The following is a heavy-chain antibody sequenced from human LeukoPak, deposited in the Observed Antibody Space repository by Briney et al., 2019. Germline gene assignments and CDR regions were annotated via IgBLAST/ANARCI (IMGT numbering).Heavy chain of an antibody. CDR2: INWNGGST. Sequence: GGSLILSCAASGFTFDDYGMSWVRQAPGKGLEWVSGINWNGGSTGYADSVKGRFTISRDNAKNSLYLQMNSLRAEDTALYHCARGYDSSGQLDYWGQGTLVTVSS. D-gene: IGHD3-22*01. CDR1: GFTFDDYG. CDR3: ARGYDSSGQLDY. V-gene: IGHV3-20*01. J-gene: IGHJ4*02.